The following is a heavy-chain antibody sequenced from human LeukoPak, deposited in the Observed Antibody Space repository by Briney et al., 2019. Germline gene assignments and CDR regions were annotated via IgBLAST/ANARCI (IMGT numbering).Heavy chain of an antibody. V-gene: IGHV1-69*13. CDR3: ARQRGPYGSGSYFDY. Sequence: GASVKVSCKASGYTFTSYGISWVRQAPGQGLEWMGGIIPIFGTANYAQKFQGRVTITADESTSTAYMELSSLRSEDTAVYYCARQRGPYGSGSYFDYWGQGTLVTVSS. CDR2: IIPIFGTA. D-gene: IGHD3-10*01. CDR1: GYTFTSYG. J-gene: IGHJ4*02.